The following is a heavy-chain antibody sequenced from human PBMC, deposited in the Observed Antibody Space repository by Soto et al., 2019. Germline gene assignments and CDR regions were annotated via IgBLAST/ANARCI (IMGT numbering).Heavy chain of an antibody. V-gene: IGHV4-28*03. CDR1: GYSISSSNW. D-gene: IGHD1-26*01. Sequence: SETLSLTCAVSGYSISSSNWWGWIRQPPGKGLEWIGYIYYSGTTYYNPSLKSRVTMSVDTSKNQFSLKLNSVTAADTAVYYCAREYPVHSAYFDYWGQGILVTVSS. CDR2: IYYSGTT. J-gene: IGHJ4*02. CDR3: AREYPVHSAYFDY.